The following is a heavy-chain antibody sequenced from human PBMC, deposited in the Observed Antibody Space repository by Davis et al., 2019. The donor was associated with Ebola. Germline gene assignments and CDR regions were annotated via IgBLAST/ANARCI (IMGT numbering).Heavy chain of an antibody. CDR1: GFTFSSYG. J-gene: IGHJ4*02. D-gene: IGHD6-25*01. Sequence: LSLTCAASGFTFSSYGMSWVRQAPGKGLEWVSASGRTDKTYYADSVKGRFTISRDNSKNTVNLQMHSLRAEDTAIYYCAKNRYSGAYNYFDFWGQGTLVSVSS. V-gene: IGHV3-23*01. CDR3: AKNRYSGAYNYFDF. CDR2: SGRTDKT.